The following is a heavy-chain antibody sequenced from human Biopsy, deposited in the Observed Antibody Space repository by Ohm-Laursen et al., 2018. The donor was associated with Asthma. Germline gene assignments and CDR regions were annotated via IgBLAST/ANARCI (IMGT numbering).Heavy chain of an antibody. D-gene: IGHD2-2*01. CDR2: INPVFGTT. CDR1: GGTFNTYV. V-gene: IGHV1-69*13. CDR3: ARKAGSCISRTCYSLDF. Sequence: SVKASCKSLGGTFNTYVIGWVRQAPGQGIEWRGGINPVFGTTTYPQKFQDRVTITADDSTSTVYMELSSLRSEDTAVYYCARKAGSCISRTCYSLDFWGQGTLVTVSS. J-gene: IGHJ4*02.